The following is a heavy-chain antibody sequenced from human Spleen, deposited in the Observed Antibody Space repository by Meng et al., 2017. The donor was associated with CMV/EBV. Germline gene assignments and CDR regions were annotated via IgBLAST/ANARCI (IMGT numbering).Heavy chain of an antibody. V-gene: IGHV3-53*01. J-gene: IGHJ4*02. CDR2: IYSGGST. CDR3: ARLRYGSGSYIDY. Sequence: GESLKISCAASGFTFSNYWMSWVRQAPGKGLEWVSVIYSGGSTYYADSVKGRFTISRDNSKNTLYLQMNSLRAEDTAVYYCARLRYGSGSYIDYWGQGTLVTVSS. D-gene: IGHD3-10*01. CDR1: GFTFSNYW.